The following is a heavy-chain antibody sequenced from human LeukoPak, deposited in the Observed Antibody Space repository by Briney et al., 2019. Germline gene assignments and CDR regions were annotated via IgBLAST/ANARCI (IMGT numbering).Heavy chain of an antibody. J-gene: IGHJ4*02. CDR1: GGSISSDY. CDR3: ARDPATRYFDY. D-gene: IGHD4-11*01. Sequence: SETLSLTCTVSGGSISSDYWNWIRQPAGKRLEWIGQIYTSGSTSYDPSLKTRVTMSVDTSKNQFSLKLSSVTAADTAVYYCARDPATRYFDYWGQGTLVTVSS. V-gene: IGHV4-4*07. CDR2: IYTSGST.